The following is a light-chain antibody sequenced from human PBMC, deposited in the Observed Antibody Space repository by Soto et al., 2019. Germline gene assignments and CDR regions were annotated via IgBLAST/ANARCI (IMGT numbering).Light chain of an antibody. V-gene: IGKV1-39*01. CDR1: QSVRKY. CDR3: QQSYDAPYT. CDR2: GVS. J-gene: IGKJ2*01. Sequence: DIQMTQSPASMSASVGDRVTITCRASQSVRKYLVWYQQKPGKAPKLLISGVSSLHSGVPSRFSGSGSETDFTLTISSLQPEDFGTYYCQQSYDAPYTFGQGTKVEIK.